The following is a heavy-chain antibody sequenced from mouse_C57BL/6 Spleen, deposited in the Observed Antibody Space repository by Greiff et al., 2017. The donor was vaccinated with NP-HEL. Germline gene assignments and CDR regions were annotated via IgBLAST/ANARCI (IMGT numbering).Heavy chain of an antibody. D-gene: IGHD2-4*01. CDR1: GYTFTSYD. CDR3: ARGLYYDYGEGAMDY. V-gene: IGHV1-85*01. Sequence: QVQLQQSGPELVKPGASVKLSCKASGYTFTSYDINWVKQRPGQGLEWIGWIYPRDGSTKYNEKFKGKATLTVDTSSSTAYMELHSLTSEDSAGYFCARGLYYDYGEGAMDYWGQGTSVTVSS. J-gene: IGHJ4*01. CDR2: IYPRDGST.